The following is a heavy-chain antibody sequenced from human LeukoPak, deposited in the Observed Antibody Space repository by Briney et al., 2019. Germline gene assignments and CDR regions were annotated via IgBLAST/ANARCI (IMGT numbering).Heavy chain of an antibody. Sequence: ASVKVSCKASGGTFSSYAISWVRQAPGQGLEWMGGIIPIFGTANYAQKFQGRVTITTDESTSTAYMDLSSLRSEDTAVYYCARTYYYDSSGYLTTSYYFDYWGQGTLVTVSS. D-gene: IGHD3-22*01. CDR1: GGTFSSYA. V-gene: IGHV1-69*05. J-gene: IGHJ4*02. CDR3: ARTYYYDSSGYLTTSYYFDY. CDR2: IIPIFGTA.